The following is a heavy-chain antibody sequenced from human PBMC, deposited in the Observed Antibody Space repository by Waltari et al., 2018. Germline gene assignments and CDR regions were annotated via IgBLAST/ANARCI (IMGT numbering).Heavy chain of an antibody. CDR1: GHTVRSGYF. CDR2: VFHGGNR. Sequence: QVDLQESGPGLVKTSETLSLTCTVSGHTVRSGYFWAWIRQTPGKGLEWIGSVFHGGNRLYIPSFKSRATILLDVSKNQFSLRLRSVTAADTAVYYCARDYTAFGVVMYWDYWGPGTLVSVSS. CDR3: ARDYTAFGVVMYWDY. D-gene: IGHD3-3*01. J-gene: IGHJ4*02. V-gene: IGHV4-38-2*02.